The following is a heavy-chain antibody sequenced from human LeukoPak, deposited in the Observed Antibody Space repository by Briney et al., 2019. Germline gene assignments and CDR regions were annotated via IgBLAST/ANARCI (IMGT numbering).Heavy chain of an antibody. J-gene: IGHJ4*02. V-gene: IGHV3-23*01. D-gene: IGHD2-21*02. CDR1: GFTFSSYG. CDR2: ISTSGGST. CDR3: ARAMTASFDY. Sequence: GGTLRLSCAASGFTFSSYGMSWVRQAPGRGLEWVSAISTSGGSTYYADSVKGRFTISRDNAKNTLYLQMNSLRAEDTAVYYCARAMTASFDYWGQGTLVTVSS.